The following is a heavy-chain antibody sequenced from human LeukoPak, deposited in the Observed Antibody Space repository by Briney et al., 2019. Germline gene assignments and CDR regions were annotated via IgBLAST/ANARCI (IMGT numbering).Heavy chain of an antibody. CDR3: ARHQDLKSKCYYDSSGPYNWFDP. CDR2: IYYSGST. V-gene: IGHV4-39*01. J-gene: IGHJ5*02. CDR1: GGSISSSSYY. D-gene: IGHD3-22*01. Sequence: PSETLSLTCTVSGGSISSSSYYWGWIRQPPGKGLEWIGSIYYSGSTYYNPSLKSRVTISVDTSKNQFSLKLSSVTAADTAVYYCARHQDLKSKCYYDSSGPYNWFDPWGQGTLVTVSS.